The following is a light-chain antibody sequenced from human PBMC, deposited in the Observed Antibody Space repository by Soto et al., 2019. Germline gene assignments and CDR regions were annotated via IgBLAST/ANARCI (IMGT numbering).Light chain of an antibody. CDR2: DVS. Sequence: QSALTQPASVSGSPGQSITISCTGTSSDVGGYNYVSWYQQHPGKAPKHMIYDVSNRPSGVSNRFSGAKSGNTASLTISGLQAEDEADYYCSSYTRGSTLLDVFGTGTQLTVL. CDR1: SSDVGGYNY. J-gene: IGLJ1*01. V-gene: IGLV2-14*01. CDR3: SSYTRGSTLLDV.